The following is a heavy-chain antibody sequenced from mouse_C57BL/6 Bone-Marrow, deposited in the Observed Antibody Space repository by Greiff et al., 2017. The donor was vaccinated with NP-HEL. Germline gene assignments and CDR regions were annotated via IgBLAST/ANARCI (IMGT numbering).Heavy chain of an antibody. J-gene: IGHJ2*01. Sequence: VQLQQSGAELVRPGASVTLSCKASGYTFTDYEMHWVKQTPVHGLDWIGALDPETGGTAYNQKFKGKAILTADKSSSTAYMELRSLTSEDSAVYYCTRFYYGSSYPYFDYWGQGTTLTVSS. CDR1: GYTFTDYE. CDR3: TRFYYGSSYPYFDY. D-gene: IGHD1-1*01. V-gene: IGHV1-15*01. CDR2: LDPETGGT.